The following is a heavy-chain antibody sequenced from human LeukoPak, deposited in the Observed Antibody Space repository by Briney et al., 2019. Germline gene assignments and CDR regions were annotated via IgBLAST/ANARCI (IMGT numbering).Heavy chain of an antibody. Sequence: GGSLRLSCAASGFTFSSYAMQWVRQAPGKGLEWVAVISYDGSNKYYAHSVKGRFTISRDNSKNTLYLQMNSLRAEDTAVYYCAREVSYDYGDYNDYWGQGTLVTVSS. J-gene: IGHJ4*02. CDR3: AREVSYDYGDYNDY. CDR1: GFTFSSYA. V-gene: IGHV3-30*04. CDR2: ISYDGSNK. D-gene: IGHD4-17*01.